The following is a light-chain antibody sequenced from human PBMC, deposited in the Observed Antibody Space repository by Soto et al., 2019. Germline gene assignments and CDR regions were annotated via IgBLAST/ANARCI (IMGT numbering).Light chain of an antibody. CDR1: QSISSW. Sequence: DIQMTQSPSTLSASVGDRVTITCRASQSISSWLAWYQQKPGKAPKLLIYDASSLESGVPIRFSGSGSGTEFTLTSSSLQPDDFATYYCQQYNSYPWTFGQGTKVEIK. J-gene: IGKJ1*01. V-gene: IGKV1-5*01. CDR3: QQYNSYPWT. CDR2: DAS.